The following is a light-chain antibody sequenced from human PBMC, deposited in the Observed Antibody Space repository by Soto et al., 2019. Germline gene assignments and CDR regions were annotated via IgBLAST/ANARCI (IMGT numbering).Light chain of an antibody. Sequence: EIVLTQSPGTLSLSPGERAILSCRASQSVSNSYLAWYQQKPGQTPRLLIYGASGRAPGIPDRFSGSGSGTDFTLTTSRLEPEDFAVFYCQQFGSSPRTFGQGTRLEIK. CDR3: QQFGSSPRT. V-gene: IGKV3-20*01. J-gene: IGKJ5*01. CDR1: QSVSNSY. CDR2: GAS.